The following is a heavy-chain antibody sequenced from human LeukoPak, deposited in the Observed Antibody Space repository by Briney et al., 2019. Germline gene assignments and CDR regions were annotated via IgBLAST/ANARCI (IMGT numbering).Heavy chain of an antibody. V-gene: IGHV4-34*01. J-gene: IGHJ2*01. CDR3: ARVRIAPYSIWRWYFDL. CDR1: GGSFSGYY. CDR2: INHSGST. D-gene: IGHD6-13*01. Sequence: SETLSLTCAVYGGSFSGYYWSWIRQPPGKGLEWIGEINHSGSTNYNPSLKSRVTISVDTSKNQFSLKLSSVTAADTAVYYCARVRIAPYSIWRWYFDLWGRGTLVTVSS.